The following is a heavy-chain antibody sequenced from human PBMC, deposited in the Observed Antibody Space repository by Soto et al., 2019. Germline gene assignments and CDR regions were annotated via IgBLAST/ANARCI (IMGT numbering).Heavy chain of an antibody. Sequence: EVQLLESGGGLVQPGGSLRVSCAASGFTFSSHVMTWVRQAPGKGLEWVSGISASGGSTYYADSVKGRFTISRDNSKNTLYLQMISLRAEDTAVYYCAKGYCSSTSCYTGVFDPWGQGTLVTVSS. V-gene: IGHV3-23*01. J-gene: IGHJ5*02. CDR2: ISASGGST. CDR3: AKGYCSSTSCYTGVFDP. CDR1: GFTFSSHV. D-gene: IGHD2-2*02.